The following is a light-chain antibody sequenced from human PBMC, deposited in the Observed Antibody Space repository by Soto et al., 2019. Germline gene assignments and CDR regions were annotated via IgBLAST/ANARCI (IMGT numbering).Light chain of an antibody. CDR1: QGIXSW. J-gene: IGKJ1*01. CDR3: QQYRSYLWT. CDR2: KAS. Sequence: IQLTQCPATLSASAGDRVTITCRASQGIXSWLGWYQQKPGRAPKLLXDKASTLERGGPSRFSGSGSGAEFPLTISSLQPEDFAVYYFQQYRSYLWTFGQGTKVDI. V-gene: IGKV1-5*03.